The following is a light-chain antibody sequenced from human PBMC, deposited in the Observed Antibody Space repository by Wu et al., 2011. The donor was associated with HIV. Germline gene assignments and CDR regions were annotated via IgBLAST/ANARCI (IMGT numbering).Light chain of an antibody. V-gene: IGKV3D-20*02. CDR3: QQHTNWPLT. Sequence: EIVLTQSPGTLSLSPGERATLSCRASQSVSSSYLAWYQQKPGQAPRLLIYGTSSRATGFPDRFSGSGSGTDFTLTISSLEPEDSAVYYCQQHTNWPLTFGQGTRLEI. CDR1: QSVSSSY. J-gene: IGKJ5*01. CDR2: GTS.